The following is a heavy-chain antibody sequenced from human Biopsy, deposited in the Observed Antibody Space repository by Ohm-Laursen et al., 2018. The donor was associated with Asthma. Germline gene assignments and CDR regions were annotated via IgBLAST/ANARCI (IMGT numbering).Heavy chain of an antibody. D-gene: IGHD6-19*01. V-gene: IGHV1-69*13. CDR3: AGCQVGYSSGWSLLLKKIYYSGMDV. Sequence: GASEKVSCKAPGGTFSNFAISWVRQAPGQGLEWLGGLMNVFGTTNYAQKFQGRVTITADESTSTAYMEVTSLRSEDTAIYYCAGCQVGYSSGWSLLLKKIYYSGMDVWGQGTAVTVSS. J-gene: IGHJ6*02. CDR2: LMNVFGTT. CDR1: GGTFSNFA.